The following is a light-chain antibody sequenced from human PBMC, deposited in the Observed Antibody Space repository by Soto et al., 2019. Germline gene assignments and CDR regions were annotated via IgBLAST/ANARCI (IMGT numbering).Light chain of an antibody. CDR3: QQYYGSPPWT. Sequence: DIVMTQSPDSLAVSLGARATINCKSSQTVLYSSNNKNYLAWYQQKPGQAPKVIIYWASTRKSGVPARFSGSGSGTDFNLTISSLQTEDVAVYYCQQYYGSPPWTFGQGTKVDIK. V-gene: IGKV4-1*01. CDR1: QTVLYSSNNKNY. CDR2: WAS. J-gene: IGKJ1*01.